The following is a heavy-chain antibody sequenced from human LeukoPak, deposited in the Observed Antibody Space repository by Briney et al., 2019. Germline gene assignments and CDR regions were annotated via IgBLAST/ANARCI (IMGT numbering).Heavy chain of an antibody. J-gene: IGHJ4*02. CDR1: GSTFITYG. D-gene: IGHD3-10*01. CDR3: ATQWNLGVRRGH. Sequence: GGSLRLSCVASGSTFITYGIHWVRHAPRKGLQWVSYDGSNKYYADSVKGRFTISIDNSKNTLYLQMNSLRADDTAVYYCATQWNLGVRRGHWGQGTLVTVSS. CDR2: DGSNK. V-gene: IGHV3-30*03.